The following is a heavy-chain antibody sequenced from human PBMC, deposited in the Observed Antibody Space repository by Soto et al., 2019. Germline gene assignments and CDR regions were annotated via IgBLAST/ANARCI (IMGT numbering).Heavy chain of an antibody. D-gene: IGHD2-15*01. CDR1: GFTFSSYG. J-gene: IGHJ4*02. CDR3: ARDGYCSGGSFYSVPVFDY. CDR2: IWYDGSNK. V-gene: IGHV3-33*01. Sequence: QVQLVESGGGVVQPGRSLRLSCAASGFTFSSYGMHWVRQAPGKGLEWVAVIWYDGSNKYYADSVKGRFTISRDNSKNMLYLQMNSLRADDTAVDYCARDGYCSGGSFYSVPVFDYWGQGTLVTVSS.